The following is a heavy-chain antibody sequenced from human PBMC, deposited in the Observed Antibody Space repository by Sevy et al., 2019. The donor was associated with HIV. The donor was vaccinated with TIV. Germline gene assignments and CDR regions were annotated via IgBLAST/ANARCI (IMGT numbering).Heavy chain of an antibody. D-gene: IGHD5-12*01. CDR1: GFIFSSYD. CDR3: ARSGYNYRGIDY. V-gene: IGHV3-21*01. Sequence: GGSLRLSCAASGFIFSSYDMNWVRQAPGKGLQWVSPISLSNTSMYYVDSVKGRFSISRDNARNSLSLQMNSLRAEDTAVYYCARSGYNYRGIDYWGQGTLVTVSS. J-gene: IGHJ4*02. CDR2: ISLSNTSM.